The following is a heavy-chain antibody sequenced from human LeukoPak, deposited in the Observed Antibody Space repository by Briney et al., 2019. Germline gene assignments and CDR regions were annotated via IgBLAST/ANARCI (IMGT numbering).Heavy chain of an antibody. CDR2: INHRGTS. CDR1: GGSFSHHF. CDR3: ARDQGASRSGWYMYWFDP. J-gene: IGHJ5*02. Sequence: SETLSLTCAVSGGSFSHHFWSWIRQPPGKGLEWIAEINHRGTSTFNPSLKSRVTISADTSTNQISLNLTSVTAADTALYFCARDQGASRSGWYMYWFDPWGQGTQVTVSS. D-gene: IGHD6-19*01. V-gene: IGHV4-34*01.